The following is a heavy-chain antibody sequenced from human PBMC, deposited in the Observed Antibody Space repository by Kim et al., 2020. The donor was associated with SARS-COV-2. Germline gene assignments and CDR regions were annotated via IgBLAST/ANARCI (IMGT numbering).Heavy chain of an antibody. D-gene: IGHD2-15*01. CDR2: ISYDGSNK. CDR3: AREKGYCSGGSCYGYFDY. Sequence: GGSLRLSCAASGFTFSSYAMHWVRQAPGKGLEWVAVISYDGSNKYYADSVKGRFTISRDNSKNTLYLQMNSLRAEDTAVYYCAREKGYCSGGSCYGYFDYWGQGTLVTVSS. V-gene: IGHV3-30*04. CDR1: GFTFSSYA. J-gene: IGHJ4*02.